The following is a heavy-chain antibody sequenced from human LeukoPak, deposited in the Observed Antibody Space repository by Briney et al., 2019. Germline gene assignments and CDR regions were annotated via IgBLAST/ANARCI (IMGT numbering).Heavy chain of an antibody. CDR1: GGSISSSSYY. V-gene: IGHV4-39*01. Sequence: SETLSLTCTVSGGSISSSSYYWGWIRQPPGKGLEWIGSIYYSGSTYYNPSLKSRVTISVDTSKNQFSLKLSSVTAADTAVYYCARITPEFGIAVAGTDYYYYMDVWGKGTTVTVSS. CDR2: IYYSGST. J-gene: IGHJ6*03. CDR3: ARITPEFGIAVAGTDYYYYMDV. D-gene: IGHD6-19*01.